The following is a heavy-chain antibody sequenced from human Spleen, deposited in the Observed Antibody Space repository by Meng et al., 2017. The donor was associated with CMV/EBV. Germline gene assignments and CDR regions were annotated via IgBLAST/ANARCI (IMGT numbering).Heavy chain of an antibody. Sequence: VSGGSVSRGSYYWSWIRQPPGKGLEWIGYIYYSGSTNYNPSLKSRVTISVDTSKNQFSLKLSSVTAADTAVYYCARTDTAMIKGDYWGQGTLVTVSS. J-gene: IGHJ4*02. CDR3: ARTDTAMIKGDY. V-gene: IGHV4-61*01. CDR1: GGSVSRGSYY. CDR2: IYYSGST. D-gene: IGHD5-18*01.